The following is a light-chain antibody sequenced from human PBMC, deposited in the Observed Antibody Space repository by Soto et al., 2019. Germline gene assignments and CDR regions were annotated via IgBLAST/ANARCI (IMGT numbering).Light chain of an antibody. CDR3: QQYVSSPRT. Sequence: IVLTQSPGTLSVSPWERVKFCCRASQSVRNNLAWYQQKPGQGPRLLIYDASTRATGIPARLSGSWSGTEFTLTISSLQSEDFAVYYCQQYVSSPRTFGQGTKVDIK. J-gene: IGKJ1*01. V-gene: IGKV3-15*01. CDR2: DAS. CDR1: QSVRNN.